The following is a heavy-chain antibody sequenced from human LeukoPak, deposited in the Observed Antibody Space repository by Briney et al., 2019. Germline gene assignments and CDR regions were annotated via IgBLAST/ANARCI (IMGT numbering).Heavy chain of an antibody. D-gene: IGHD6-6*01. V-gene: IGHV1-8*02. CDR2: MNPNSGNT. CDR1: GGTFSSYD. CDR3: ARDASSSSSVTHYYYYMDV. Sequence: ASVKVSCKASGGTFSSYDINWVRQATGQGLEWMGWMNPNSGNTGYAQKFQGRVTMTRNTSISTAYMELSSLRSEDTAVYYCARDASSSSSVTHYYYYMDVWGKGTTVTVSS. J-gene: IGHJ6*03.